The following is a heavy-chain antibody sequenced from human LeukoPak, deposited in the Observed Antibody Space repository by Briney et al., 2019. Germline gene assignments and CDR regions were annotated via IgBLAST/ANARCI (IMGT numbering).Heavy chain of an antibody. CDR2: ISAYNGNT. D-gene: IGHD3-10*01. CDR1: GYTFTSYG. V-gene: IGHV1-18*04. J-gene: IGHJ5*02. CDR3: ARGKLLWFGELFYNWFDP. Sequence: ASVTVSCKASGYTFTSYGISWVRQAPGRGLEWMGWISAYNGNTNYAQKLQGRVTMTTDTSTSTAYMELRSLRSDDTAVYYCARGKLLWFGELFYNWFDPWGQGTLVTVSS.